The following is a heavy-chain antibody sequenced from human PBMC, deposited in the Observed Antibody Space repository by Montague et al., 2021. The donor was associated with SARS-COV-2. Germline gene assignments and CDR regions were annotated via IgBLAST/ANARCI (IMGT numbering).Heavy chain of an antibody. D-gene: IGHD2-8*01. CDR2: ISTSGST. V-gene: IGHV4-61*02. CDR1: GGSISTGRYF. Sequence: TLSLTCTVSGGSISTGRYFWSWIRQPAGKGLEWIGRISTSGSTHYSPSLKSRVTISVDTYKNQFSLKLDSMTAADTALYYCTSGVSKFGSEFDYWGQGTLVTVSS. J-gene: IGHJ4*02. CDR3: TSGVSKFGSEFDY.